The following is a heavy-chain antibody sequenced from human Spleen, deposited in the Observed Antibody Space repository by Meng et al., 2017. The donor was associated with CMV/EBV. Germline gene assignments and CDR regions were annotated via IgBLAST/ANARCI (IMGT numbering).Heavy chain of an antibody. CDR1: GGSISSASSYY. D-gene: IGHD4-17*01. J-gene: IGHJ1*01. Sequence: SETLSLTCTVSGGSISSASSYYWGWIRRPPGKGLQYIGSISYRGNTYYNPSLESRVTMSLETSKNQFSLKLTSVTAADTAAYYCARSPAGDFEYFQHWGQGTLVTVSS. CDR2: ISYRGNT. CDR3: ARSPAGDFEYFQH. V-gene: IGHV4-39*07.